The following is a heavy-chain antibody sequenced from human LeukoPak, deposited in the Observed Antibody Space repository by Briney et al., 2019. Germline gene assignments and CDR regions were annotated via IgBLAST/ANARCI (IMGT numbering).Heavy chain of an antibody. D-gene: IGHD3-10*01. J-gene: IGHJ3*02. CDR3: ARVLTGDASNI. V-gene: IGHV1-18*01. CDR2: ISAYNGNT. Sequence: GASVKVSCTASGYIFTSYGISWVRQAPGQGLEWMGWISAYNGNTNYAQRLQGRVTMTTDTSTRTAYMELRSLRPDDTAVYYCARVLTGDASNIWGQGTMVTVSS. CDR1: GYIFTSYG.